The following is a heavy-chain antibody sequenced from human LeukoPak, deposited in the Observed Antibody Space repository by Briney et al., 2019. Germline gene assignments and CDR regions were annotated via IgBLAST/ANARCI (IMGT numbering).Heavy chain of an antibody. Sequence: GGSLRVSCAASGFTFSNDALSCVRQTPGKGLEWFSTINKNGGSAYYADSLKGRFTISRDNSKNTLYLQINSPRAEDTAVYYCARLVDGYWGQGTLVTVSS. CDR1: GFTFSNDA. J-gene: IGHJ4*02. D-gene: IGHD6-19*01. CDR3: ARLVDGY. CDR2: INKNGGSA. V-gene: IGHV3-23*05.